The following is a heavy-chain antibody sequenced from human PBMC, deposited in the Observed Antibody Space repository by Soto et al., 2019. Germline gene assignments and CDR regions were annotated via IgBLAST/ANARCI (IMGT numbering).Heavy chain of an antibody. CDR3: AREKGEESSSWFPFDC. J-gene: IGHJ4*02. V-gene: IGHV1-18*04. CDR2: ISAYNGNT. D-gene: IGHD6-13*01. Sequence: QVQLVQSGAEVKKPGASVKVSCKASGYTFTSYGISWVRQAPGQGLEWMGWISAYNGNTIYAQKLQGRVTMTTDTSTSTAYMELRSLRSVDTAVYYCAREKGEESSSWFPFDCWGQGRLVTVSS. CDR1: GYTFTSYG.